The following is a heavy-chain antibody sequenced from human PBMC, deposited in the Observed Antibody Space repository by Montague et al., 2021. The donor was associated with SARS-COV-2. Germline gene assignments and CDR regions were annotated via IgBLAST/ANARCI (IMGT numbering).Heavy chain of an antibody. J-gene: IGHJ6*02. CDR1: GGSISSSNYY. V-gene: IGHV4-39*07. Sequence: SETLSLTCTVPGGSISSSNYYWGCIRQPPGKGLEWIGNMYYSGSTYYNPSLQSRVTISIDTSKNQFSLKLSSVTAADASVYYCARDDIVLQGVTKGMDVWGQGTTVTVSS. CDR2: MYYSGST. CDR3: ARDDIVLQGVTKGMDV. D-gene: IGHD2-8*01.